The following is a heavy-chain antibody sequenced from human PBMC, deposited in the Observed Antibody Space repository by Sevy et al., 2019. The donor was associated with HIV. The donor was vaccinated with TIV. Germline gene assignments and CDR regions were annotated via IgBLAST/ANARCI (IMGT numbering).Heavy chain of an antibody. D-gene: IGHD3-10*01. CDR3: ATDRDYYGSGRIFDY. V-gene: IGHV1-24*01. Sequence: ASVKVSCKVSGYTLTDFSMHWVRQAPGKGLEWMGRFDPEDGERIYAQKFEGRVTMTEDTSTDTAYMELSSLRSEDTAVYYSATDRDYYGSGRIFDYWGQGTLVTVSS. J-gene: IGHJ4*02. CDR1: GYTLTDFS. CDR2: FDPEDGER.